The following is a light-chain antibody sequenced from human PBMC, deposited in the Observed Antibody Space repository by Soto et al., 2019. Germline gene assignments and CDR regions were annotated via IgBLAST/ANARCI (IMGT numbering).Light chain of an antibody. J-gene: IGLJ1*01. CDR2: EVS. CDR3: SSYTARSTAAYV. CDR1: SGDGGGYDC. Sequence: QSALTQPASVSGSPGQSITISCTGTSGDGGGYDCVSWYQQYPGKAPKLMIYEVSNRPSGVSNRFSGSKSGNTASLTISGLQAEDEADYYCSSYTARSTAAYVFGTGTKLTGL. V-gene: IGLV2-14*01.